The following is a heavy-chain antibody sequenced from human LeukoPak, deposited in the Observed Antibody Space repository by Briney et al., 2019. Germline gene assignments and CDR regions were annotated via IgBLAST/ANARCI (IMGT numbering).Heavy chain of an antibody. Sequence: PSETLSLTCSVSGYSIRNGYHWGWIRQPPGKGLEWIGSIYQSGSTYDNPSLKSRVTMSVDTSKNHFSLELSSATAADTAVYFCARGRVSSSTWYSTYYYYFYMDVWGKGTTVTVSS. CDR1: GYSIRNGYH. CDR2: IYQSGST. D-gene: IGHD6-13*01. CDR3: ARGRVSSSTWYSTYYYYFYMDV. V-gene: IGHV4-38-2*02. J-gene: IGHJ6*03.